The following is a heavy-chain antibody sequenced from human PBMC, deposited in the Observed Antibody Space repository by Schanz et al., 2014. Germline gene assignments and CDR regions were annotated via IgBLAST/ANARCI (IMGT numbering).Heavy chain of an antibody. Sequence: EVQLLESGGGLVQPGGSLRLSCAASGFTFNSYAMTWVRQAPGKGLEWVSVIYSGIGAYYADSVKDRFTVSRDNSKNTLYLQMNSLRAEDTAVYYCAKQIHYDILTVTRNWGQGTLVTVSS. D-gene: IGHD3-9*01. CDR1: GFTFNSYA. CDR2: IYSGIGA. J-gene: IGHJ4*02. V-gene: IGHV3-23*03. CDR3: AKQIHYDILTVTRN.